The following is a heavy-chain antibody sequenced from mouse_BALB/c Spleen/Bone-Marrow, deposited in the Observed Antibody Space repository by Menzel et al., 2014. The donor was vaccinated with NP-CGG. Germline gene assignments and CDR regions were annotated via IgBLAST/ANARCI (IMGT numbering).Heavy chain of an antibody. Sequence: EVKLVESGGGLVKPGGSLKLSCAASGFTFSSYAMSWVRQTPEKRLECVASISSGGSTYYPDSVKGRFTISRDNARNILYLQMSSLRSEDTAMYYCARGGGYDYGSWFAYWGQGTLVTVSA. V-gene: IGHV5-6-5*01. J-gene: IGHJ3*01. CDR1: GFTFSSYA. CDR2: ISSGGST. CDR3: ARGGGYDYGSWFAY. D-gene: IGHD2-4*01.